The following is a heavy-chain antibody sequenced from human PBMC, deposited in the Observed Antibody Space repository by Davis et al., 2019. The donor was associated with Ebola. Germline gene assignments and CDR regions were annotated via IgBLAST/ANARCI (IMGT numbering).Heavy chain of an antibody. CDR3: ARMPTVTADHWYFDL. V-gene: IGHV4-39*07. Sequence: MPSETLSLTCTVSGGSISSSSYYWGWIRQPPGKGLEWIGSIYYSGSTYYNPSLKSRVTTSVDTSKNQFSLSLSSVTAADTAVYYCARMPTVTADHWYFDLWGRGTLVAVSS. D-gene: IGHD4-17*01. J-gene: IGHJ2*01. CDR2: IYYSGST. CDR1: GGSISSSSYY.